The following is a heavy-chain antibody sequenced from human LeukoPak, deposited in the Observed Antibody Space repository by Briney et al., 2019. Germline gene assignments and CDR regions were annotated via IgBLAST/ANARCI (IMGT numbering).Heavy chain of an antibody. CDR2: IYYSGGT. Sequence: SETLSLTCTVSGGSISSYYWSWIRQPPGKGLEWIGYIYYSGGTNYNPSLKSRVTISVDTSKNQFSLELSSVSAADTAVYYCASRAFYDSSGLDFWGQGILVTVSS. CDR1: GGSISSYY. J-gene: IGHJ4*02. V-gene: IGHV4-59*08. CDR3: ASRAFYDSSGLDF. D-gene: IGHD3-22*01.